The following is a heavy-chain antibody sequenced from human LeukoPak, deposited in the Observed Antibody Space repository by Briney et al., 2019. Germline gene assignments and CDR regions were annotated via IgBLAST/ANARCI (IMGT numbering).Heavy chain of an antibody. CDR1: GFTVSRNY. D-gene: IGHD3-22*01. V-gene: IGHV3-53*01. CDR2: ISSGGNT. Sequence: GGSLRLACAASGFTVSRNYMSWVRQAPRQGLEWVSVISSGGNTYYTDSVKGRFTISRDNSKNTLYLQMSSLRVEDTAVYYCAGNDRGAFDIWGQGTMVTVSS. CDR3: AGNDRGAFDI. J-gene: IGHJ3*02.